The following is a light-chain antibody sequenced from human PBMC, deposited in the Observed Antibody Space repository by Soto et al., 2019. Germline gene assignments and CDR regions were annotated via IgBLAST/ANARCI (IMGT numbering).Light chain of an antibody. V-gene: IGLV1-40*01. CDR1: NSNIGAGFD. J-gene: IGLJ1*01. Sequence: QAVVTQPPSVSGAPGQRVTISCTGSNSNIGAGFDVHWYQQLPGTAPKLLIFGNNNRPSGVPDRFSVSKSGTSASLAISDLQAEDEADYYCQTYGSSLSGYVFGTGTKLSVL. CDR2: GNN. CDR3: QTYGSSLSGYV.